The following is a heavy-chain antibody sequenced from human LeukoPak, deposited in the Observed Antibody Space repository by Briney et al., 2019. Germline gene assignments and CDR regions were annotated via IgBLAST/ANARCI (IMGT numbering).Heavy chain of an antibody. Sequence: PGGSLRLSCAVSGFTFSTYTMNWVRQAPGKGLEWVSSISSSSNYIYYADSVRGRFTISRDNAKNSLSLQTNSLRAEDTAVYYCARDLGQYYDTSDNWFDPWGQGTLVTVSS. V-gene: IGHV3-21*01. D-gene: IGHD3-22*01. J-gene: IGHJ5*02. CDR1: GFTFSTYT. CDR3: ARDLGQYYDTSDNWFDP. CDR2: ISSSSNYI.